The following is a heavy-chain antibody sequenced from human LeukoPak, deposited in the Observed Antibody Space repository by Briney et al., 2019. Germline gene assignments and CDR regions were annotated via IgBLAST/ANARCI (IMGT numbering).Heavy chain of an antibody. V-gene: IGHV1-18*01. CDR3: ARVGVPAAIDWYFDL. J-gene: IGHJ2*01. Sequence: ASVKVFCKASGYTFTSYGISWVRQAPGQGLEWMGWISAYNGNTNYAQKLQGRVTMTTDTSTSTAYMELRSLRSDDTAVYYCARVGVPAAIDWYFDLWGRGTLVTVSS. CDR1: GYTFTSYG. CDR2: ISAYNGNT. D-gene: IGHD2-2*02.